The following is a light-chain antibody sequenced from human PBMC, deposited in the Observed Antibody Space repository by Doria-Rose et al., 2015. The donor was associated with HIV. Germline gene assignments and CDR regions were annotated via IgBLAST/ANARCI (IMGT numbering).Light chain of an antibody. CDR2: DGS. CDR3: HQYGTSWT. J-gene: IGKJ1*01. V-gene: IGKV3-20*01. CDR1: QSFSSTY. Sequence: EIVLAQPPGTLSLSPGERATLSCRASQSFSSTYLAWYQQKPGQAPSPLIYDGSTRATGIPDRFSASGSGTDFTLTINRLEPEDFALYYCHQYGTSWTFGQGTKVE.